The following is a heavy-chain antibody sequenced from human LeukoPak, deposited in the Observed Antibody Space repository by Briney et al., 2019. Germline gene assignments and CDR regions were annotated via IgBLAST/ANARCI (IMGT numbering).Heavy chain of an antibody. Sequence: GGSLRLSCAASGFTFSNYWMHWVRQAPGKGLVWVSRINSDGTSTTHADSVKGRFTISRDNAKNTLYLQMNSLRAEDTAVYYCARRVVVAPTTQPYGMDVWGQGTTVTVSS. CDR2: INSDGTST. D-gene: IGHD2-15*01. V-gene: IGHV3-74*01. CDR3: ARRVVVAPTTQPYGMDV. J-gene: IGHJ6*02. CDR1: GFTFSNYW.